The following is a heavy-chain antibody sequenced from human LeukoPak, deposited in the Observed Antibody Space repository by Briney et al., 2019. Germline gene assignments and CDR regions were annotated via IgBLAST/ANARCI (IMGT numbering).Heavy chain of an antibody. CDR3: AKAKVRGVISHYYYGMDV. CDR1: GFTFSSYA. CDR2: ISGSGGST. Sequence: PGGSLRLSCAASGFTFSSYAMSWVRQAPGKGLEWVSAISGSGGSTYYADSVKGRFTISRDNSKNTLYLQMNSLRAEDTAVYYCAKAKVRGVISHYYYGMDVWGQGTTVTVSS. J-gene: IGHJ6*02. V-gene: IGHV3-23*01. D-gene: IGHD3-10*01.